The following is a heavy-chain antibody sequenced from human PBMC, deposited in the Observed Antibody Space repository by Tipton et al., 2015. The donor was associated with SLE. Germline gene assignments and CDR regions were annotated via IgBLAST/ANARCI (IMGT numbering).Heavy chain of an antibody. CDR3: ARDRDAMVRGASTFDY. Sequence: QSGAEVKKPGASVKVSCKASGYTFTSYGISWVRQAPGQGLEWMGWISAYNGNTNYAQKLQGRVTMTTDTSTSTAYMELRSLRSDDTAVYYCARDRDAMVRGASTFDYWGQGTLVTVSS. J-gene: IGHJ4*02. V-gene: IGHV1-18*01. CDR2: ISAYNGNT. D-gene: IGHD3-10*01. CDR1: GYTFTSYG.